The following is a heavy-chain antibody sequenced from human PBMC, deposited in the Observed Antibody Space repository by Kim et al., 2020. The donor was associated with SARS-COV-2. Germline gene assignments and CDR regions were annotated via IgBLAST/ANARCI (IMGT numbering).Heavy chain of an antibody. CDR3: ARDGGAGFFDY. V-gene: IGHV3-74*01. CDR2: RT. Sequence: RTSDADSVKGRFTISRDNAKNTLYLQMNSLRAEDTAVYYCARDGGAGFFDYWGQGTLVTVSS. D-gene: IGHD3-16*01. J-gene: IGHJ4*02.